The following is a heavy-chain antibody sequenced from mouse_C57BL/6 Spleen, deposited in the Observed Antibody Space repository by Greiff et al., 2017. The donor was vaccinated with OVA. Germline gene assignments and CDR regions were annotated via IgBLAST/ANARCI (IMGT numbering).Heavy chain of an antibody. CDR1: GYAFSSSW. CDR2: IYPGDGDT. Sequence: QVQLQQSGPELVKPGASVKISCKASGYAFSSSWMNWVKQRPGKGLEWIGRIYPGDGDTNYNGKFKGKATLTADKSSSTAYMQLSSLTSEDSAVYFCARSGGLDSSGPYWGQGTLVTVSA. J-gene: IGHJ3*01. CDR3: ARSGGLDSSGPY. D-gene: IGHD3-2*02. V-gene: IGHV1-82*01.